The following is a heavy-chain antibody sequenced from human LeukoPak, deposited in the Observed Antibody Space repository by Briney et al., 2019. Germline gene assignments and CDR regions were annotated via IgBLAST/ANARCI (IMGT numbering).Heavy chain of an antibody. J-gene: IGHJ5*02. CDR1: AGSISSYY. D-gene: IGHD3-9*01. CDR3: ARAVPPYYDILTGAAFDP. V-gene: IGHV4-59*01. CDR2: IYYSGST. Sequence: KTSETLSLTCTVSAGSISSYYWSWIRQPPGKGLEWIGYIYYSGSTNYNPSLKSRVTISVDTSKNQFSLKLSSVTAADTAVYYCARAVPPYYDILTGAAFDPWGQGTLVTVSS.